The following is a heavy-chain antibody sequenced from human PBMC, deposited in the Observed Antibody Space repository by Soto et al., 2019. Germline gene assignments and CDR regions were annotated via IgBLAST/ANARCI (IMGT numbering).Heavy chain of an antibody. CDR2: ISYDGTYK. J-gene: IGHJ3*02. Sequence: GGSLRLSCAASGFTFSSYGMHWVRRAPGKGLEWVTVISYDGTYKYYADSVKGRFTISRDNAKNSLYLQMNSLRAEDTAVYYCARDEGVYGDDAFDIWGQGTMVTVSS. CDR1: GFTFSSYG. CDR3: ARDEGVYGDDAFDI. D-gene: IGHD4-17*01. V-gene: IGHV3-30*03.